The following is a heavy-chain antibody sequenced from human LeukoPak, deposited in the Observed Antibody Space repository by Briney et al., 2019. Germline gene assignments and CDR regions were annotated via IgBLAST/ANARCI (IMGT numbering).Heavy chain of an antibody. CDR1: GGSFSGYY. CDR3: ARVEWFGELSPFDI. D-gene: IGHD3-10*01. Sequence: SETLSLTCSVYGGSFSGYYWSWIRQPPGKGLEWIGEINHSGSTNYNPSLKSRVTISVDTSKNQFSLKLSSVTAADTAVYYCARVEWFGELSPFDIWGQGTMVTVSS. J-gene: IGHJ3*02. CDR2: INHSGST. V-gene: IGHV4-34*01.